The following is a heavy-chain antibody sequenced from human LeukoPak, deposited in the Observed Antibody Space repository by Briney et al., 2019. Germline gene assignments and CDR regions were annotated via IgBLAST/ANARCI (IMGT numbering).Heavy chain of an antibody. CDR2: IRPSGGTT. CDR3: ARVRAGDTRDFDF. J-gene: IGHJ4*02. CDR1: GYSFTTFY. Sequence: ASVKVSCKASGYSFTTFYIHWPRQAPGQGPEWMGRIRPSGGTTNYAPKFQGRVTMTRDTPTSTVYMELSSLRSEDTAVYYCARVRAGDTRDFDFWGQGTLVTVSS. D-gene: IGHD3-10*01. V-gene: IGHV1-46*01.